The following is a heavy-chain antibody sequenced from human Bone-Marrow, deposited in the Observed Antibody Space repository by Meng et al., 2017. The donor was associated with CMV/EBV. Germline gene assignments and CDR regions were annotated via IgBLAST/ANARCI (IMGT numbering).Heavy chain of an antibody. J-gene: IGHJ5*02. CDR1: GYTFTGYY. CDR3: ARGGCSSTSCSPEWFDP. Sequence: ASVKVSCKASGYTFTGYYMHWVRQAPGQGLEWMGWINPNSGGTNYAQKFQGRVTMTRDTSISTAYMELSRLRSDDTAVYYCARGGCSSTSCSPEWFDPCGQGTLVTVSS. V-gene: IGHV1-2*02. D-gene: IGHD2-2*01. CDR2: INPNSGGT.